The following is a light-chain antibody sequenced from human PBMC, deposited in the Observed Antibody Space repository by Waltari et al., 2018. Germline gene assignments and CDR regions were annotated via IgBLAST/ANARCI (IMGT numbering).Light chain of an antibody. J-gene: IGLJ3*02. CDR1: NSNIGSNE. CDR2: SDH. Sequence: QSELTQPPSASGTAGQRVTFSCSGDNSNIGSNEISWYQQFPGTAPQLLIYSDHQRPSGVPDRFSGSKSGTSASLTISGLQSEDEASYYCASWDDSLNGPVFGGGTKLTVL. V-gene: IGLV1-44*01. CDR3: ASWDDSLNGPV.